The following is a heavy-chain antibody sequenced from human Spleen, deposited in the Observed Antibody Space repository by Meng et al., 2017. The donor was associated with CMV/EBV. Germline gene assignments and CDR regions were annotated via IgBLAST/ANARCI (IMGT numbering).Heavy chain of an antibody. D-gene: IGHD6-13*01. J-gene: IGHJ4*01. CDR3: ARQGPVGSVAAASFDD. V-gene: IGHV5-51*01. CDR1: GYSFTSYW. Sequence: KVSCKGSGYSFTSYWIGWVRQMPGKGLEWMGIIYPGDSDTRYSPSFQGQVTISADKSISTAYLQWSSLKASDTAMYYCARQGPVGSVAAASFDDWGHGTLVTVSS. CDR2: IYPGDSDT.